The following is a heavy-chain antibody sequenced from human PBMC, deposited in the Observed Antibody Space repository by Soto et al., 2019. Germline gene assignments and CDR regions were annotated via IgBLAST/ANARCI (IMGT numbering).Heavy chain of an antibody. J-gene: IGHJ6*02. CDR1: GYTFTSYA. D-gene: IGHD6-19*01. CDR2: INAGNGNT. V-gene: IGHV1-3*01. CDR3: ARVAAVAVNYYGMDV. Sequence: ASVKVSCKASGYTFTSYAMHWLRQAPGQRLEWMGWINAGNGNTKYPQKFQGRVTITRDTSASTAYMELSSLRSEDTAVYYCARVAAVAVNYYGMDVWGQGTTVTVSS.